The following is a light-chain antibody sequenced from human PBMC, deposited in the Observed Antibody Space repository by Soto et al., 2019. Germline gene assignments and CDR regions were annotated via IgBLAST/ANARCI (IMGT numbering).Light chain of an antibody. CDR2: AAS. CDR1: QSISSY. CDR3: QQSYSTPQT. Sequence: DIQMPQSPSSLSASVGDRVTITCRASQSISSYLNWYQQKPGKAPKLLIYAASSLQSGVPSRFSGSGSGTEFTLTISSLQPEDFATYYCQQSYSTPQTFGQGTKVEIK. J-gene: IGKJ1*01. V-gene: IGKV1-39*01.